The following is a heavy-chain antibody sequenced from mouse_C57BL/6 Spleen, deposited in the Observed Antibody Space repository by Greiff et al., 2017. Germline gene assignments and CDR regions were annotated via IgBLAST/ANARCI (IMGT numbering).Heavy chain of an antibody. Sequence: EVKLVESGAELVRPGASVKLSCTASGFNIKDYYMHWVKQRPEQGLEWIGRIDPEDGDTEYAPKFQGKATMTADTSSSTAYLQLSSLTSEDTAVYYCTTGVYYDYDVLAYWGQGTLVTVSA. CDR1: GFNIKDYY. CDR3: TTGVYYDYDVLAY. V-gene: IGHV14-1*01. J-gene: IGHJ3*01. CDR2: IDPEDGDT. D-gene: IGHD2-4*01.